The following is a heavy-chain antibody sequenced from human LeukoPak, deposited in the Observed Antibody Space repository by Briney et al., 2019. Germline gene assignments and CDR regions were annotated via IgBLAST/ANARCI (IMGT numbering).Heavy chain of an antibody. D-gene: IGHD2-2*01. CDR2: INHSGST. Sequence: SETLSLTCTVSGGSISSSSYYWGWIRQPPGKGLEGIGEINHSGSTNYDPSLKSRVTISVDTSKNQFSLKLSSVTAADTAVYYCARRGIVVVPAAIRYYYYYYMDVWGKGTTVTISS. V-gene: IGHV4-39*07. J-gene: IGHJ6*03. CDR3: ARRGIVVVPAAIRYYYYYYMDV. CDR1: GGSISSSSYY.